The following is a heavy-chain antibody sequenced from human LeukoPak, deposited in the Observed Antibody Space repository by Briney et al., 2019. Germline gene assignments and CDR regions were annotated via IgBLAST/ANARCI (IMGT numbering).Heavy chain of an antibody. J-gene: IGHJ4*02. V-gene: IGHV4-59*08. CDR1: GGSISSYY. D-gene: IGHD6-19*01. CDR2: IYSSGST. Sequence: PSETLSLTCTVSGGSISSYYWSWIRQPPGKGLEGIEYIYSSGSTNYNPSLKSRVTISVDTSENQFSLKLSSVTAADTAVYYCARHTSMAGGPLLYWGQGTLVTVSS. CDR3: ARHTSMAGGPLLY.